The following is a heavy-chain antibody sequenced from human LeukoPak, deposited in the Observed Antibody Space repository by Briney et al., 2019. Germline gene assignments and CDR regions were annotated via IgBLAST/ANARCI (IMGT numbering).Heavy chain of an antibody. D-gene: IGHD2-15*01. J-gene: IGHJ4*02. CDR2: ISYDGSNK. V-gene: IGHV3-30-3*01. CDR1: GFTFSSYA. CDR3: AKEKFPVVAATPGGFDY. Sequence: GGSLRLSCAASGFTFSSYAMHWVRQAPGKGLEWVAVISYDGSNKYYADSVKGRFTISRDNSKNTLYLQMNSLRAEDTAVYYCAKEKFPVVAATPGGFDYWGQGTLVTVSS.